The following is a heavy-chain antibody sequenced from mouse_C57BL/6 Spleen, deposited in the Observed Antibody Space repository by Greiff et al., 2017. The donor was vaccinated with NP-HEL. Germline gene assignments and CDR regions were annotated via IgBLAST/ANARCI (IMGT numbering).Heavy chain of an antibody. CDR2: IYPGDGDT. CDR3: ARTPYYYAMDY. CDR1: GYAFSSPR. J-gene: IGHJ4*01. Sequence: VPLPQSGPEPVKPGASVKISCQASGYAFSSPRVNWVKQRPGKGLEWIGRIYPGDGDTNYNGKFKGKATLTADKSSSTAYMQLSSLTSEDSAVYFCARTPYYYAMDYWGQGTSVTVSS. V-gene: IGHV1-82*01.